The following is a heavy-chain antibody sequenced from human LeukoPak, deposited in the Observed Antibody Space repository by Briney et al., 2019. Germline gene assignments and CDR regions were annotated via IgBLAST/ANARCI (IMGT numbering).Heavy chain of an antibody. Sequence: SVKVSCKASGGTFSSYAISWVRQAPGQGLEWMGGIIPIFGTANYAQKFQGRVTITADESTSTAYMELSSLRSGDTAVYYCASLELPRLGELSGHFYFDYWGQGTLVTVSS. V-gene: IGHV1-69*01. CDR1: GGTFSSYA. CDR3: ASLELPRLGELSGHFYFDY. J-gene: IGHJ4*02. CDR2: IIPIFGTA. D-gene: IGHD3-16*02.